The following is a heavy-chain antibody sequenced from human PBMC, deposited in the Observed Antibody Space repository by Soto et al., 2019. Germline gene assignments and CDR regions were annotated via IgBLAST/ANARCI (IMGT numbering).Heavy chain of an antibody. CDR3: AKVRWALYYYYGMDV. Sequence: GGSLRLSCAASGFTFSSYGMHWVRQAPGKGLEWVAVILYDGSNKYYADSVKGRFTISRDNSKNTLYLQMNRLRAEDTAVYYCAKVRWALYYYYGMDVWGKGITVTVSS. CDR2: ILYDGSNK. D-gene: IGHD3-22*01. J-gene: IGHJ6*04. V-gene: IGHV3-30*18. CDR1: GFTFSSYG.